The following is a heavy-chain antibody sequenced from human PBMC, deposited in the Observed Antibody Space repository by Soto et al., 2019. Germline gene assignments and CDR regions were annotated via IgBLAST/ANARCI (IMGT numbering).Heavy chain of an antibody. D-gene: IGHD3-3*01. CDR3: ARGSITIFGVVIRAPVLDY. CDR2: INAGNGDT. Sequence: ASVKVSCKASGYTFISYAMHWVRQAPGQRPEWMGWINAGNGDTKYSPKFQGRVTITRDTSASTAYMELSSLRSEDSAVYYCARGSITIFGVVIRAPVLDYWGQGTLVTVSS. CDR1: GYTFISYA. J-gene: IGHJ4*02. V-gene: IGHV1-3*01.